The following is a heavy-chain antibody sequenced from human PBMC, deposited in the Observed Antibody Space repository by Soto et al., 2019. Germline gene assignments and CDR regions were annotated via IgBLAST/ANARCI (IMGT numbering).Heavy chain of an antibody. V-gene: IGHV3-64*01. D-gene: IGHD4-17*01. CDR2: ISSNGGST. Sequence: GGSLRLSCAASGFTFSSYAMHWVRQAPGKGLEYVSAISSNGGSTYYANSVKGRFTISRDNPKNTLYLQMGSLRAEDMAVYYCGRAQPYGEHDYWGQGTLVTVSS. CDR1: GFTFSSYA. CDR3: GRAQPYGEHDY. J-gene: IGHJ4*02.